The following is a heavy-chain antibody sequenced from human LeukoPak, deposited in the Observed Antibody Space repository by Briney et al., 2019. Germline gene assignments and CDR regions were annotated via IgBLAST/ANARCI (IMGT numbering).Heavy chain of an antibody. V-gene: IGHV1-18*01. CDR3: ARGAGARTYRRFDL. CDR1: GYTFSTYG. Sequence: ASVKVSCKASGYTFSTYGFSWVRQAPGQGLEWMGWISAYNYNTNYAQRLQGRVTMTADTSTSTAYMELRSLRSDDTAVYYCARGAGARTYRRFDLWGQGTLVTVSS. CDR2: ISAYNYNT. D-gene: IGHD1-26*01. J-gene: IGHJ4*02.